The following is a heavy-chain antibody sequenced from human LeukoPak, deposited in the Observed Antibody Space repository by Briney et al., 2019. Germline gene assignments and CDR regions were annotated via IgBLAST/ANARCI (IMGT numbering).Heavy chain of an antibody. D-gene: IGHD2-21*02. J-gene: IGHJ6*04. CDR3: VLGGLYVVVTVEKYYYGMDV. CDR2: ISSSGNTK. V-gene: IGHV3-48*03. CDR1: EFTFSNYE. Sequence: GGSLRLSCAASEFTFSNYEMKWVRQAPGKGLEGVAYISSSGNTKYYADSVRGRFTISRDDAKNSLYLQMNSLRAEDTAVYYCVLGGLYVVVTVEKYYYGMDVWGKGTTVTDSS.